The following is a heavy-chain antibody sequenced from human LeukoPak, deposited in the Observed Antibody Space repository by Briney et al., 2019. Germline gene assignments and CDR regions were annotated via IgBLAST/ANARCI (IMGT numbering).Heavy chain of an antibody. CDR1: GGSISSYY. Sequence: SETLSLTCTVSGGSISSYYWSWIRQPPGKGLVWIGYIYYSGSTNYNPSLKSRVTVSVDTSKNQFSLKLSSVTAADTAVYYCARGTYYYDSSGYYYSYYGMDVWGQGTTVTVSS. CDR3: ARGTYYYDSSGYYYSYYGMDV. CDR2: IYYSGST. J-gene: IGHJ6*02. V-gene: IGHV4-59*01. D-gene: IGHD3-22*01.